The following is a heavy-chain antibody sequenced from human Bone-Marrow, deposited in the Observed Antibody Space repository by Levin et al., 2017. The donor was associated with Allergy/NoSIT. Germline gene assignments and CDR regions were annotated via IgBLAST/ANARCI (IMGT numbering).Heavy chain of an antibody. CDR1: GFTFSSVS. Sequence: GESLKISCTASGFTFSSVSMTWVRQAPGKGLEWVGRFKSVSDGGMPDYAAAVEGRFTISRDNSKKMLYLEMHSLRPEDSGVYYCSTGITRWQGDYYDFWGQGTLVTVSS. CDR2: FKSVSDGGMP. V-gene: IGHV3-15*01. D-gene: IGHD5-24*01. CDR3: STGITRWQGDYYDF. J-gene: IGHJ4*02.